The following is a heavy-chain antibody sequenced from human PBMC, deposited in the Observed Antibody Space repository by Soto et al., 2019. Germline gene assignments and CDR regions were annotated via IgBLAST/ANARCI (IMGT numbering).Heavy chain of an antibody. CDR1: GFTFSSYA. CDR2: ISGSGGST. J-gene: IGHJ6*02. Sequence: GGSLRLSCAASGFTFSSYAMSWVRQAPGKGLEWVSAISGSGGSTYYADSVKGRFTISRDNSKNTLYLQMNSLRAEDTAVYYCAKEADYDFWSGPTRYGMDVWGQGTTVTVSS. V-gene: IGHV3-23*01. CDR3: AKEADYDFWSGPTRYGMDV. D-gene: IGHD3-3*01.